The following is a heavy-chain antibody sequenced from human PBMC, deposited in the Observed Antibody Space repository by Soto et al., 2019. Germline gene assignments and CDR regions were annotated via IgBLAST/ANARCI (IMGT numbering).Heavy chain of an antibody. CDR1: GFTFSSYD. CDR3: AKVATVTYYFDY. Sequence: QVQLVESGGGVVQPGRSLRLSCAASGFTFSSYDMHWVRQAPGKGLEWVAVISYDGSNKYYADSVKGRFTISRDNSKNTLYLQMNSLRAEDTAVYYCAKVATVTYYFDYWGQGTLVTVSS. CDR2: ISYDGSNK. J-gene: IGHJ4*02. V-gene: IGHV3-30*18. D-gene: IGHD4-4*01.